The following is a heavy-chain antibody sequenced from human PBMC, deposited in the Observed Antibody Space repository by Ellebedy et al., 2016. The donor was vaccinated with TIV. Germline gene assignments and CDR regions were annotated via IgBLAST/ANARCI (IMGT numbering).Heavy chain of an antibody. CDR1: GGSFSGYY. Sequence: SETLSLXXAVYGGSFSGYYWSWIRQPPGKGLEWIGEINHSGSTNYNPSLKSRVTISVDTSKNQFSLKLSSVTAADTAVYYCARGRRITMIVVVITTLKGAFDIWGQGTMVTVSS. CDR3: ARGRRITMIVVVITTLKGAFDI. V-gene: IGHV4-34*01. J-gene: IGHJ3*02. CDR2: INHSGST. D-gene: IGHD3-22*01.